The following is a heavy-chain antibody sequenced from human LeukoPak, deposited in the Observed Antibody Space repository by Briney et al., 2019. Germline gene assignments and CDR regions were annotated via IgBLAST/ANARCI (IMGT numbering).Heavy chain of an antibody. CDR3: AKALTQENRGNYYYMDV. V-gene: IGHV3-21*04. D-gene: IGHD1-26*01. CDR1: EFTFSSYD. CDR2: ISSYSSYI. J-gene: IGHJ6*03. Sequence: PGGSLRLSCAASEFTFSSYDMNWVRQAPGKGLEWVSSISSYSSYIYYADSVKGRFTISRDNAKNSLYLQMSSLRAEDTAVYYCAKALTQENRGNYYYMDVWGTGTTVTVSS.